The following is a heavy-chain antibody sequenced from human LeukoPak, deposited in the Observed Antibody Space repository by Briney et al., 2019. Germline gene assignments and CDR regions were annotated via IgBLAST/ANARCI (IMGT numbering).Heavy chain of an antibody. J-gene: IGHJ5*02. V-gene: IGHV4-59*12. CDR3: ARSRIVLADSLDP. CDR2: IYYSGST. D-gene: IGHD6-19*01. Sequence: PSETLSLTCTVSGGSISSYYWSWIRQPPGKGLEWIGYIYYSGSTNYNPSLNSRVTMSVDTSKNQFSLKLSSVTAADTAVYYCARSRIVLADSLDPWGQGTLVTVSS. CDR1: GGSISSYY.